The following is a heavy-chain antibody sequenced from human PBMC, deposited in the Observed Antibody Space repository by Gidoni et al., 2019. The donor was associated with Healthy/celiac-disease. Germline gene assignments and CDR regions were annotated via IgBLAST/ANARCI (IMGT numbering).Heavy chain of an antibody. D-gene: IGHD2-2*01. CDR3: ARDDDCSSTSCPGWYFDL. Sequence: QVQLQESGPGLVKPSETLSLTCTVSGGSISSYYWSWIRQPAGKGLEWIGRIYTSGSTNYNPSLKSRVTMSVDTSKNQFSLKLSSVTAADTAVYYCARDDDCSSTSCPGWYFDLWGRGTLVTVSS. V-gene: IGHV4-4*07. J-gene: IGHJ2*01. CDR1: GGSISSYY. CDR2: IYTSGST.